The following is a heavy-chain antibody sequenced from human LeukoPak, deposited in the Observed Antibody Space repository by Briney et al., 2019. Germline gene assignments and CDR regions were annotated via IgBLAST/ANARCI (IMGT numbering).Heavy chain of an antibody. CDR3: ARNAARDCTSTACWPRWFDP. CDR1: GGSISSGDYY. Sequence: SQTLSLTCTVSGGSISSGDYYWSWIRQPPGKGLEWIAYIRYSGITSYNTSLKSRVTISVDTSKNQFSLKLNSVTAADTAVYYCARNAARDCTSTACWPRWFDPWGQGTLVTVSS. V-gene: IGHV4-30-4*01. J-gene: IGHJ5*02. CDR2: IRYSGIT. D-gene: IGHD2-2*01.